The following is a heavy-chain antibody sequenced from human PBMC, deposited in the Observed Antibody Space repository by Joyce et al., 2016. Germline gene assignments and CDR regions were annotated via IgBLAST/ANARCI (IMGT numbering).Heavy chain of an antibody. J-gene: IGHJ4*02. Sequence: QVQLQQWGAGLLKPSETLSLTCAVSGGHFRGFFWTLVRQPPGKGLEWIGDVNTSGYTNYIPSLKTRVTFSVDTSKNQFALKLTSLSAADAAVYYCARSQWLAPLMYWGQGTPVTVST. V-gene: IGHV4-34*01. CDR1: GGHFRGFF. CDR2: VNTSGYT. CDR3: ARSQWLAPLMY. D-gene: IGHD6-19*01.